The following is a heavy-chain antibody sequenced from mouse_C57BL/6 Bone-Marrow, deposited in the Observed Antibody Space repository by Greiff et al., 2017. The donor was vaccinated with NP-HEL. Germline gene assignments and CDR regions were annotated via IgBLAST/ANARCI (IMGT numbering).Heavy chain of an antibody. CDR1: GFTFSDYG. CDR3: AVSVSGSFDV. Sequence: EVKVEEPGGGLVQPGGSLKLSCAASGFTFSDYGMAWVRQAPRKGPEWVAFISNLAYSIYYADTVTGRSTISRENAKNTLYLEMSSLRSEDTAMYYCAVSVSGSFDVWGTGTTVTVSS. CDR2: ISNLAYSI. D-gene: IGHD3-1*01. J-gene: IGHJ1*03. V-gene: IGHV5-15*04.